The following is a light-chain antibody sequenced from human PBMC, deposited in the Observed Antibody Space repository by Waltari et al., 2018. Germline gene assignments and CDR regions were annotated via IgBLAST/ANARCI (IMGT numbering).Light chain of an antibody. V-gene: IGKV1-17*01. J-gene: IGKJ1*01. CDR3: LQHNTYPWT. Sequence: DIQMTQSPSSLSASVGDTVTITCRASQAISSYLNWFQQKPGKAPNLLIYAATTLQSGVPSRFSGSGSGTEFTLTISILQPEDFAGYYCLQHNTYPWTFGKGTKVEIK. CDR2: AAT. CDR1: QAISSY.